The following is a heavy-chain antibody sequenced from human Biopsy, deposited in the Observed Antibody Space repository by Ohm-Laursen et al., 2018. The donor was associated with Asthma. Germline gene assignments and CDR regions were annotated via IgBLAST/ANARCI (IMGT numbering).Heavy chain of an antibody. D-gene: IGHD6-19*01. J-gene: IGHJ6*02. CDR2: IMTVFGTT. V-gene: IGHV1-69*01. CDR1: GGTFSNFA. Sequence: SSAKVSCKAPGGTFSNFAISWVRQAPGQGLEWLGGIMTVFGTTNYAQKFQGRGTITADESTSTAYMEVTSLRSEDTAIYYCARCQVGYSSGWSLLLKKIYYSGMDVWGQGTAITVSS. CDR3: ARCQVGYSSGWSLLLKKIYYSGMDV.